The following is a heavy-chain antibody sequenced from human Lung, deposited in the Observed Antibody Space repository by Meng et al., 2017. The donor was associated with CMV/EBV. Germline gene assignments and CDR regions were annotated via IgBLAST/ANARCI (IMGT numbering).Heavy chain of an antibody. J-gene: IGHJ5*02. V-gene: IGHV4-38-2*02. CDR1: GYSISSGYY. D-gene: IGHD4-11*01. Sequence: SETXSLXCTVSGYSISSGYYWGWIRQPPGKGLEWIWSIYHSRCTYYNPSLKSRVTISVDTSKNPFSLKVSSVTAADTAVYHCASSTSTVFWFDTWGQGTLVTVSS. CDR2: IYHSRCT. CDR3: ASSTSTVFWFDT.